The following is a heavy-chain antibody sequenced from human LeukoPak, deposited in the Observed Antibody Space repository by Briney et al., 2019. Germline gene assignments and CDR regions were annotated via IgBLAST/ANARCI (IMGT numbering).Heavy chain of an antibody. J-gene: IGHJ4*02. Sequence: PGGSLRLSCAASGFTFSSYGMHWVRQAPGKGLEWVAVIWYDGSNKYYADSVQGRFTISRDNSKNTLFLQMNSLRAEDTAVYYCARVGYCSSTTCYYYFDHWGQGTLVTVSS. D-gene: IGHD2-2*01. V-gene: IGHV3-33*08. CDR1: GFTFSSYG. CDR3: ARVGYCSSTTCYYYFDH. CDR2: IWYDGSNK.